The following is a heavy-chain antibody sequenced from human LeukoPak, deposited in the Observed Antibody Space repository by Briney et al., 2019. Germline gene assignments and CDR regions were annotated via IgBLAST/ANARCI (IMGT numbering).Heavy chain of an antibody. CDR1: GFTFSSYA. V-gene: IGHV3-23*01. D-gene: IGHD3-16*01. CDR2: ISGSGGST. Sequence: GGSLRLSCAASGFTFSSYAMSWVRQAPGKGLEWVSAISGSGGSTYYADSVKGRFTISRDNSKDTLYLQMNSLRAEDTAVYYCARGAGYDYVWDIDYWGQGTLVTVSS. J-gene: IGHJ4*02. CDR3: ARGAGYDYVWDIDY.